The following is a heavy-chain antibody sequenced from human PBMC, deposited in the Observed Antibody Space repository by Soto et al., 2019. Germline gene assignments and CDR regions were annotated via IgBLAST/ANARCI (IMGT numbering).Heavy chain of an antibody. J-gene: IGHJ6*02. CDR3: ARIKWGLNYYNGMDV. V-gene: IGHV1-2*02. CDR1: GYSFSDYF. D-gene: IGHD1-26*01. Sequence: AASVKVSCKPSGYSFSDYFIQWVRQAPGQGLEWVAWINPKTAATNYAKKFQGRVSLTWDTSSTTAYMELTRLRPDDTAVYYCARIKWGLNYYNGMDVWGQGTMVTVSS. CDR2: INPKTAAT.